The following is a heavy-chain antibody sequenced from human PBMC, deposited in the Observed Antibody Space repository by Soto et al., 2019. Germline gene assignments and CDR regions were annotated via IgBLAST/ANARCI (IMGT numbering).Heavy chain of an antibody. CDR1: NGSSISSTDR. Sequence: LSVKRSVSNGSSISSTDRRSRKSRPPGKGLEWIGSIYYSGSTYYNPSLNSRVTVSVDTSKNQFSLKVTSVTAADTAVYYCARLHGYCISSSCHGHYAMDVWGQGTTVSGYS. CDR3: ARLHGYCISSSCHGHYAMDV. J-gene: IGHJ6*02. D-gene: IGHD2-2*01. CDR2: IYYSGST. V-gene: IGHV4-39*01.